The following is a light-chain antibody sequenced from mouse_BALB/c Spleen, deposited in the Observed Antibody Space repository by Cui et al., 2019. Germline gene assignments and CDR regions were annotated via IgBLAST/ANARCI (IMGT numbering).Light chain of an antibody. J-gene: IGKJ1*01. Sequence: IQITQSPASVSASVGETVTNTFRPSENIHSYLAWYQQKQGKSPQLLVYNAKTLAEGVPSKFSGSGSGTQFSLKINSLQPEDFGSYYGQHHYGTLPFGGGTKLEIK. CDR1: ENIHSY. CDR2: NAK. V-gene: IGKV12-44*01. CDR3: QHHYGTLP.